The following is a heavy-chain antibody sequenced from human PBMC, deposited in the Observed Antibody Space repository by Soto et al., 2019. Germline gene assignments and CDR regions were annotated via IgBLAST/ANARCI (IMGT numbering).Heavy chain of an antibody. D-gene: IGHD3-3*01. CDR2: INGLGARI. CDR3: AKDYASWSGYCSDH. Sequence: PGGSLRLSCAASGFTFSIYGMNWVRQAPGKGLEWVSGINGLGARIHYAESVKGRFTISRDNSENTLYLQMNSLRVEDTAVYYCAKDYASWSGYCSDHWGQGTLVTVSS. V-gene: IGHV3-23*01. J-gene: IGHJ4*02. CDR1: GFTFSIYG.